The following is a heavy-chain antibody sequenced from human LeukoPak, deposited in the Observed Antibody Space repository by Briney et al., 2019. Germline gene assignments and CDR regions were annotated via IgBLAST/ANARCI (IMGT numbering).Heavy chain of an antibody. CDR1: GFSFSDSY. CDR2: ISSSGTTI. J-gene: IGHJ4*02. Sequence: GGSLRLSCAASGFSFSDSYMSWIRQAPGKGLEWVSYISSSGTTIHYADSVKGRFTISRDNAKNSLYLQMNSLRAEDTAVYYCARVVSGWHYFDYWGQGTLVTVSS. V-gene: IGHV3-11*01. CDR3: ARVVSGWHYFDY. D-gene: IGHD6-19*01.